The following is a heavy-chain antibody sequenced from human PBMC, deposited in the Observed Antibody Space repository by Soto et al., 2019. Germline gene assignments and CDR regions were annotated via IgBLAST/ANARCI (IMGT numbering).Heavy chain of an antibody. J-gene: IGHJ4*02. D-gene: IGHD6-19*01. CDR1: GGTFSSFA. CDR2: IIPIFGTA. V-gene: IGHV1-69*12. Sequence: QVQLVQSGAEVKKPGSSVKVSCKASGGTFSSFAISWVRQAPGQGLEWMGGIIPIFGTANYAQKFQGRVTITADESTSTAYMELSCLRSVDTAVYYCARPARMYSSGWYYFDYWGQGTLVTVSS. CDR3: ARPARMYSSGWYYFDY.